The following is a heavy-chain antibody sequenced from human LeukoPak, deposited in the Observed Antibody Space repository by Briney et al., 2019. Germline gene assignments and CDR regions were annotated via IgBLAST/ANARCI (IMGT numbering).Heavy chain of an antibody. D-gene: IGHD3-22*01. CDR2: ISGNGLGT. Sequence: GGSLRLSCAASGFTFSRNAMNWVREAPGKGLEWVAAISGNGLGTYYADSVKGRFNISRDNSRNTLYLQMNSLRIEDTAFYYCAKDANYLRSSGYLIPIDFWGQGTLVTVSS. V-gene: IGHV3-23*01. CDR1: GFTFSRNA. J-gene: IGHJ4*02. CDR3: AKDANYLRSSGYLIPIDF.